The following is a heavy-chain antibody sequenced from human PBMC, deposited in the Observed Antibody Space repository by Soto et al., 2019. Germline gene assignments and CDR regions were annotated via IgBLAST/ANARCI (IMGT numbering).Heavy chain of an antibody. CDR1: GGTFSSYT. CDR2: IIPILGIA. J-gene: IGHJ4*02. CDR3: ATSGVVVTAITVDY. D-gene: IGHD2-21*02. Sequence: QVQLVQSGAEVKKPGSSVKVSCKASGGTFSSYTISWVRQAPGQGLEWMGRIIPILGIANYAQKFQGRVTITADKSTSTAYMELSSLRSEDTAVYYCATSGVVVTAITVDYWGQGTLVTVSS. V-gene: IGHV1-69*02.